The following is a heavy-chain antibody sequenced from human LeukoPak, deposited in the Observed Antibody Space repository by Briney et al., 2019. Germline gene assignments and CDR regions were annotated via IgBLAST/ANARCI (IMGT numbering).Heavy chain of an antibody. V-gene: IGHV4-30-2*05. Sequence: PSESLSLTCTVSGGSISSGGYYWSWIRQPPGKGLEWIGFIHDSGSTYYNPSLKSRVSISRDMSKNQLSLMLSSVTAADTAVYYCARGFGAGNYYYGWFDPWGQGTLVSVSS. J-gene: IGHJ5*02. CDR2: IHDSGST. CDR1: GGSISSGGYY. D-gene: IGHD3-10*01. CDR3: ARGFGAGNYYYGWFDP.